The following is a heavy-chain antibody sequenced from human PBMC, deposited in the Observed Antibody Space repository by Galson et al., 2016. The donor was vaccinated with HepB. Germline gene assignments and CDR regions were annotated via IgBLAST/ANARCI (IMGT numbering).Heavy chain of an antibody. CDR3: VTPRIGGSYFMPFDS. J-gene: IGHJ4*02. CDR1: GFTFSSYA. D-gene: IGHD1-26*01. V-gene: IGHV3-30-3*01. Sequence: SLRLSCAASGFTFSSYAMSWVRQAPGKGLEWVAVITHDASNTYHAYSVKGRFTISRDNSKDTLYLQMNSLRPEDSAVYYCVTPRIGGSYFMPFDSWGQGTLVTVSS. CDR2: ITHDASNT.